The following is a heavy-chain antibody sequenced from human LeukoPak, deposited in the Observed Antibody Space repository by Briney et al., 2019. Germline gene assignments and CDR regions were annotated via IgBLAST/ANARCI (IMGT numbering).Heavy chain of an antibody. D-gene: IGHD3-22*01. Sequence: GASVKVSCTASGYTFTSYAMHWVRQAPGQRLEWMGWINAGNGNTKYSQKFQGRVTITRDTSASTAYMELSSLRSEDTAAYYCARDWIVVANHYYYYGMDVWGQGTTVTVSS. V-gene: IGHV1-3*01. J-gene: IGHJ6*02. CDR3: ARDWIVVANHYYYYGMDV. CDR1: GYTFTSYA. CDR2: INAGNGNT.